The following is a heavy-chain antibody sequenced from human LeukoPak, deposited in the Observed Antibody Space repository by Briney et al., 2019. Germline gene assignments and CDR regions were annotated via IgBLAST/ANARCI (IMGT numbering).Heavy chain of an antibody. Sequence: GGSLRLSCAASGFTFSSHWMSWVRQAPGKGLEWVANIKQDGSEKYYVDSVKGRFTISRDNAKNSLYPQMNSLTAEDTAVYYCARGGGSGYDWGTVYWGQGTLVTVSS. CDR1: GFTFSSHW. D-gene: IGHD5-12*01. V-gene: IGHV3-7*04. CDR3: ARGGGSGYDWGTVY. CDR2: IKQDGSEK. J-gene: IGHJ4*02.